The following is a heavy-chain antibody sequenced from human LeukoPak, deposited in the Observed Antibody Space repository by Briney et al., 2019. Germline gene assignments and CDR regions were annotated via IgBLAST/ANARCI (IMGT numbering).Heavy chain of an antibody. CDR2: IYYSGST. Sequence: PSETLSLTCTVSGGSISSYYWSWIRQPPGKGLEWIGYIYYSGSTNYNPSLKSRVTISVDTSKNQFSLKLSSVTAADTAVYYCARVRYSGSYSYFDYWGQGTLVTVSS. V-gene: IGHV4-59*01. CDR3: ARVRYSGSYSYFDY. CDR1: GGSISSYY. J-gene: IGHJ4*02. D-gene: IGHD1-26*01.